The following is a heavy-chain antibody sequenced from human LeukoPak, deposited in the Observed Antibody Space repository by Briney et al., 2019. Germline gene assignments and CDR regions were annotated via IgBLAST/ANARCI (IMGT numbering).Heavy chain of an antibody. CDR2: IQYTGNT. Sequence: PSETLSLTCTVSGGSNNTDYYWSWIRQHPGKGLEWIGYIQYTGNTYYNPSLKSRVAISVDTSKNQFSLKLTSVTAADTAVYYCARDHSSGWYNYFDYWGQGILVTVSS. CDR1: GGSNNTDYY. V-gene: IGHV4-31*03. CDR3: ARDHSSGWYNYFDY. J-gene: IGHJ4*02. D-gene: IGHD6-19*01.